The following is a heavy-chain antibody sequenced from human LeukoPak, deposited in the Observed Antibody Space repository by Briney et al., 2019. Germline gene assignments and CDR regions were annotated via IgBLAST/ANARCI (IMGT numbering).Heavy chain of an antibody. Sequence: ASVKVSCKASGYTFTSYDINWVRQATGQGLKWMGWMNPNSGNTGYAQKFQGRVTMTRNTSISTAYMELSSLRSEDTAVYYCARGSYYDSSGYYYVFDYWGQGTLVTVSS. J-gene: IGHJ4*02. CDR2: MNPNSGNT. V-gene: IGHV1-8*01. CDR3: ARGSYYDSSGYYYVFDY. D-gene: IGHD3-22*01. CDR1: GYTFTSYD.